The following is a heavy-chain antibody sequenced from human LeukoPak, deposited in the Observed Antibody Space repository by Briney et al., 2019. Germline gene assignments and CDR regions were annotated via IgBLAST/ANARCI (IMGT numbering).Heavy chain of an antibody. CDR1: GYTFTSYY. D-gene: IGHD6-13*01. CDR2: INPSGGST. CDR3: ARGNLIAAAESYGKDV. J-gene: IGHJ6*02. Sequence: ASVKVSCKASGYTFTSYYMHWVRQAPGQGLEWMGIINPSGGSTSYAQKFQGRVTMTRDTSTSTVYMELSSLRSEDTAVYYCARGNLIAAAESYGKDVWGQGTTVTVSS. V-gene: IGHV1-46*01.